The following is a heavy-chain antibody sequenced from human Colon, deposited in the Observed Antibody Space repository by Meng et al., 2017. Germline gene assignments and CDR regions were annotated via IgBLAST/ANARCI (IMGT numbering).Heavy chain of an antibody. Sequence: PGGSLRLSCTVSGGSVSSASHYWSWIRQSPGKGLEWIGHVYHSGDTNYNPSLKSRVTLSVDTSKNQFSLKLTSVTAADTAVYYCAKTSSNWFTSYNGMDVWGQGTTVTVSS. V-gene: IGHV4-61*01. CDR2: VYHSGDT. CDR1: GGSVSSASHY. D-gene: IGHD6-13*01. CDR3: AKTSSNWFTSYNGMDV. J-gene: IGHJ6*02.